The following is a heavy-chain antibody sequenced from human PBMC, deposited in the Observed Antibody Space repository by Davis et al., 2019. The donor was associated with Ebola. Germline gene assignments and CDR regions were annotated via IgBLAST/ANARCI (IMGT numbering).Heavy chain of an antibody. D-gene: IGHD3-22*01. CDR2: INPSGGST. CDR3: ARAIYYYDNNGYSDY. CDR1: GYTFTSYY. Sequence: ASVKVSCKASGYTFTSYYMHWVRQAPGQGLEWMGIINPSGGSTSYAQKFQGRVTMTRDTSTSAVYMQLSSLRSEDTAVYYCARAIYYYDNNGYSDYWGQGTLVTVSS. J-gene: IGHJ4*02. V-gene: IGHV1-46*01.